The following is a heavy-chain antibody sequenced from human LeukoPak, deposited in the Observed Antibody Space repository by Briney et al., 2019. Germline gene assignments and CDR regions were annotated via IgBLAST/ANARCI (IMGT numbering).Heavy chain of an antibody. V-gene: IGHV3-23*01. D-gene: IGHD2-15*01. CDR1: GFTFSSYA. CDR2: ISVSGGST. CDR3: AKAIRHCSGGSCYSSLYYGMDV. J-gene: IGHJ6*02. Sequence: PGASLRLSCAASGFTFSSYAMSWVRQAPGKGLEWVSAISVSGGSTYYADSVKGRFTISRDNSKNTLYLQMNSLRAEDTAVYHCAKAIRHCSGGSCYSSLYYGMDVWGQGTTVTVSS.